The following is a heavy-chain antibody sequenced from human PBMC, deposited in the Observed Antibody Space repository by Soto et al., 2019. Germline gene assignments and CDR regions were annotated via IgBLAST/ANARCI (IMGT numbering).Heavy chain of an antibody. CDR1: CGPIDSGGDC. CDR2: VYYSGTT. V-gene: IGHV4-61*08. Sequence: ASVTLRLPRSVVCGPIDSGGDCWSWIRQPPGKVLEWIGYVYYSGTTNYNPFLKSRVILSLDKSKNQVSLKMNSVTAADTAVYYCFRATYFSDSSGYTRCLDYWGQGTSVTVS. J-gene: IGHJ4*02. CDR3: FRATYFSDSSGYTRCLDY. D-gene: IGHD3-22*01.